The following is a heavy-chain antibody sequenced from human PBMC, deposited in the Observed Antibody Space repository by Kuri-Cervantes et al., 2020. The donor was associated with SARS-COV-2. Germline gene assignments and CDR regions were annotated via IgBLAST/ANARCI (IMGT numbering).Heavy chain of an antibody. D-gene: IGHD2-8*01. J-gene: IGHJ4*02. CDR3: ARDVHGGSCTNGVCHDDFDY. V-gene: IGHV1-69*04. Sequence: SVKVSCKASGGTFSSYAISWVRQAPGQGLEWMGRIIPILGTANYAQKFQGRVTITADKSTSTAYMELSSLRSEDPAVYYCARDVHGGSCTNGVCHDDFDYWGQGTLVTVSS. CDR2: IIPILGTA. CDR1: GGTFSSYA.